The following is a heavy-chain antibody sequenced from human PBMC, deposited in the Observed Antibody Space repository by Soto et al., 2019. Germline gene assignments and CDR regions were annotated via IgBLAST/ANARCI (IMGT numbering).Heavy chain of an antibody. CDR3: ANTKNDFPLYDAFDI. D-gene: IGHD2-8*01. V-gene: IGHV3-30*18. J-gene: IGHJ3*02. CDR2: ISYDGSNK. Sequence: GGSLRLSCAASGFTFSSYGMHWVRQSPGKGLEWVAVISYDGSNKYYADSVKGRFTISRDNSKNTLYLQMNSLRAEDTAVYYCANTKNDFPLYDAFDISCQRPIVTLS. CDR1: GFTFSSYG.